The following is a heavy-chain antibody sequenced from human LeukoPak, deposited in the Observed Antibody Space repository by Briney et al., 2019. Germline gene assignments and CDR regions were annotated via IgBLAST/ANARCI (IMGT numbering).Heavy chain of an antibody. J-gene: IGHJ6*02. D-gene: IGHD6-19*01. V-gene: IGHV6-1*01. CDR1: GDGVSSNSAA. CDR2: TYYRSKWYN. CDR3: AKGKSIAVAGRRYYYGMDV. Sequence: SQTLSLTCAISGDGVSSNSAAWNWIRQSPSRGLEWLGRTYYRSKWYNDYAVSVKSRITINPDTSKNQFSLQLNSVTPEDTAVYYCAKGKSIAVAGRRYYYGMDVWGQGTTVTVSS.